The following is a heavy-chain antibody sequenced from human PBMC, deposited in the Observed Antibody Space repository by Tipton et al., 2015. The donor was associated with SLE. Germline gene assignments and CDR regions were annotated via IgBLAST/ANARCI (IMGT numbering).Heavy chain of an antibody. CDR3: EKDGSY. J-gene: IGHJ4*02. CDR2: IRYDSDGT. Sequence: GSLRLSCAVSGFTFSSYWMYWVRQAPGKGLEWVSGIRYDSDGTYYADSVRGRFTISRDNSKNTLYLQMNSLRVEDTAVYYCEKDGSYWGKGTLVTVSS. CDR1: GFTFSSYW. V-gene: IGHV3-23*01.